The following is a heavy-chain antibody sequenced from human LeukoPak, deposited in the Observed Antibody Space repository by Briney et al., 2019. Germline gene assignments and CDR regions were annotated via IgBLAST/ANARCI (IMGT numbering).Heavy chain of an antibody. D-gene: IGHD5-12*01. V-gene: IGHV4-30-2*01. CDR2: IYHSGST. Sequence: PSEPLSLTCALSGGSNSSGGYSGSWIRQPPGKGLEWFGYIYHSGSTYYTPSLKSRVTISVDRSKNQFSLKLSSVTAADTAVYYCARGPYSGYDSYYYGMDVWGQGTTVTVSS. CDR1: GGSNSSGGYS. J-gene: IGHJ6*02. CDR3: ARGPYSGYDSYYYGMDV.